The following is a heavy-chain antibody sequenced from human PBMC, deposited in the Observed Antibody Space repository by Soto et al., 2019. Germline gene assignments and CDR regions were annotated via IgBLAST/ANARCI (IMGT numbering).Heavy chain of an antibody. J-gene: IGHJ2*01. Sequence: EVQLLESGGGLVQPGGSLRLSCAASGFTLSSYAMSWVRQAPGKGLEGVSVINNSGGDTYYADSVKGRFAISRDSSKNTLYLQMNSLRAEDTAVYYCAKDSDYPDRIFRDFELWGRGTLVTVSS. CDR1: GFTLSSYA. V-gene: IGHV3-23*01. CDR3: AKDSDYPDRIFRDFEL. D-gene: IGHD2-15*01. CDR2: INNSGGDT.